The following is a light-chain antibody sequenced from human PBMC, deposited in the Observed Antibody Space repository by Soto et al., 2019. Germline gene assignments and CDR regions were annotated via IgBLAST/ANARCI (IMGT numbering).Light chain of an antibody. V-gene: IGKV1-39*01. CDR2: AAS. CDR3: QQSYNTLLFT. J-gene: IGKJ2*01. CDR1: QSISSY. Sequence: DIQMTQSPSSLSASVGDRVTITCRASQSISSYLNWYQQKPGKAPKLLIYAASSLQSGVPSRFSGSGSGTDFTLTISSLQPEDFATYYCQQSYNTLLFTFGQGTKLESK.